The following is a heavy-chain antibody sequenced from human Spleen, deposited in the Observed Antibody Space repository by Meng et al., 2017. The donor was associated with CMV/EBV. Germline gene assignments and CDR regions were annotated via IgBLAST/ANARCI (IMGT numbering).Heavy chain of an antibody. D-gene: IGHD2-2*02. V-gene: IGHV1-69*01. CDR2: VIPIFHTP. Sequence: SGATFSDFTILWVRSAPGQGLEGMGGVIPIFHTPLHATNFQGRVTITADESTSTSYMELSNLRSDDTGIYYCARGFVDQLRYNWFDPWGQGTLVTVSS. CDR1: GATFSDFT. J-gene: IGHJ5*02. CDR3: ARGFVDQLRYNWFDP.